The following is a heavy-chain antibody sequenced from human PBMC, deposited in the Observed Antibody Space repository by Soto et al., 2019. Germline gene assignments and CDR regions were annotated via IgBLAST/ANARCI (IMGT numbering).Heavy chain of an antibody. CDR2: IYYSGST. V-gene: IGHV4-59*01. J-gene: IGHJ5*02. CDR3: ARSYDSSGYFPFDP. CDR1: GGSISSYY. Sequence: SETLSLTCNVSGGSISSYYWSWIRQPPGKGLEWIGYIYYSGSTNYNPSLKSRVTISVDTSKNQFSLKLSSVTAADTAVYYCARSYDSSGYFPFDPWGQGTLVTVS. D-gene: IGHD3-22*01.